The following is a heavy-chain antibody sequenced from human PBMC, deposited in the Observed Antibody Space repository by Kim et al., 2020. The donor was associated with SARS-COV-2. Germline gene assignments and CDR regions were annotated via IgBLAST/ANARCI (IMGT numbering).Heavy chain of an antibody. Sequence: GGSLRLSCAASGFTFSSYGMHWVRQAPGKGLEWVAVISYDGSNKYYADSVKGRFTISRDNSKNTLYLQMNSLRAEDTAVYYCARTGYLYYYGSGSPYFDYWGQGTLVTVSS. J-gene: IGHJ4*02. CDR3: ARTGYLYYYGSGSPYFDY. D-gene: IGHD3-10*01. CDR1: GFTFSSYG. CDR2: ISYDGSNK. V-gene: IGHV3-30*03.